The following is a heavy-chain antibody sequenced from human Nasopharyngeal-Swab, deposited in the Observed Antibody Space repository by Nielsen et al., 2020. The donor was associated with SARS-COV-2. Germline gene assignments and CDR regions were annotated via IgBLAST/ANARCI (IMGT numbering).Heavy chain of an antibody. Sequence: GEYLKTPCKGSGYSFTSYWIGRVRQMPGKGLEWVGIIYPGDSDTRYSPSFQGQVTISADKSISTAYLQWSSLKASDTAMSYCARSHDYGGNWFYWGQGTLVTVSS. CDR3: ARSHDYGGNWFY. D-gene: IGHD4-23*01. CDR2: IYPGDSDT. CDR1: GYSFTSYW. V-gene: IGHV5-51*01. J-gene: IGHJ4*02.